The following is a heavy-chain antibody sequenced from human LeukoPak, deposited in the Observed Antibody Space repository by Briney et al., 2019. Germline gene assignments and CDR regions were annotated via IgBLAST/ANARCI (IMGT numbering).Heavy chain of an antibody. CDR3: ARMAFDI. J-gene: IGHJ3*02. V-gene: IGHV3-74*01. CDR1: GFTFSNYW. Sequence: PGGSLRLSCAASGFTFSNYWMHWVRQAPGKGLMWVSRINSDGSSTGYADSVKGRFTISRDNARNTLYLQMNSLRVEDAAVYYCARMAFDIWGQGTMVTVSS. CDR2: INSDGSST.